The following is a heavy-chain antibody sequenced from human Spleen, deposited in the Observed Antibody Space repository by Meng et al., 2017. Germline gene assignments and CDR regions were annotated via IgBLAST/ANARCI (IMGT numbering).Heavy chain of an antibody. V-gene: IGHV1-24*01. D-gene: IGHD3-22*01. J-gene: IGHJ3*02. CDR3: TTNRDSSVTSSFDI. CDR2: FDPEDGQT. Sequence: ASVKVSCKVSGYILTKLSIHWVRQGPAKGLEWMGGFDPEDGQTIYAQRFEGRATMTEDISTDTTYMELSRLRSEDTAVYYCTTNRDSSVTSSFDIWGQGTTVTVSS. CDR1: GYILTKLS.